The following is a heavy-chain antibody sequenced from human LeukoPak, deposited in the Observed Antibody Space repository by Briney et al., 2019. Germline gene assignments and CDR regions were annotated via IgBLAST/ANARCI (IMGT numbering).Heavy chain of an antibody. CDR2: IIPIFGTA. CDR3: ARDRHLRGYYDFWSGIWGPDFDY. D-gene: IGHD3-3*01. J-gene: IGHJ4*02. Sequence: ASVKVSCKASGGTFSSYAISWVRQAPGQGLEWMGGIIPIFGTANYAQKFQGRVTITADESTSTAYMELSSLRSEDTAVYYCARDRHLRGYYDFWSGIWGPDFDYWGQGTLVTVSS. CDR1: GGTFSSYA. V-gene: IGHV1-69*13.